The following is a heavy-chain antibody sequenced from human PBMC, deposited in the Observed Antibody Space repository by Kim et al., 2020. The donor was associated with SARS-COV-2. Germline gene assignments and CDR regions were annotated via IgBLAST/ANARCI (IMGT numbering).Heavy chain of an antibody. V-gene: IGHV1-46*01. CDR2: INPSGGST. J-gene: IGHJ6*02. CDR3: ARCRDMRTFGGVIAGMDV. D-gene: IGHD3-16*01. Sequence: ASVKVSCKASGYTFTSYYMHWVRQAPGQGLEWMGIINPSGGSTSYAQKFQGRVTMTRDTSTSTVYMELSSLRSEDTAVYYCARCRDMRTFGGVIAGMDVGGQGTTVTVSS. CDR1: GYTFTSYY.